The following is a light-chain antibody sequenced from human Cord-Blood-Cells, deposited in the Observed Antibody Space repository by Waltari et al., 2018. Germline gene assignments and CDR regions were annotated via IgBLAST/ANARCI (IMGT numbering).Light chain of an antibody. CDR3: QAWDSSTASYV. J-gene: IGLJ1*01. V-gene: IGLV3-1*01. Sequence: SYELTQPPSVSVSPGQTASITCSGDKLGDKYACWYQQKPGQSPVLVIYEDRKRPSGIPERFSGSNAGNTGTLTISGTQAMDEADYYCQAWDSSTASYVFGPGTKVTVL. CDR2: EDR. CDR1: KLGDKY.